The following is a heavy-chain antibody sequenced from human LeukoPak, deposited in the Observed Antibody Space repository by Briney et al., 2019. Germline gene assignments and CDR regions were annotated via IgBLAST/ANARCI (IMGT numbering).Heavy chain of an antibody. CDR1: GFTFSSYG. J-gene: IGHJ4*02. Sequence: GGSLRLSCAASGFTFSSYGMNWVRQAPGKGLGWISYISGSSSAIYYADSVKGRLTISRDNAKNSLSLQMNSLRAEDTAVYYCATYSGYDRIFDHWGQGALVTVSS. D-gene: IGHD5-12*01. CDR3: ATYSGYDRIFDH. CDR2: ISGSSSAI. V-gene: IGHV3-48*01.